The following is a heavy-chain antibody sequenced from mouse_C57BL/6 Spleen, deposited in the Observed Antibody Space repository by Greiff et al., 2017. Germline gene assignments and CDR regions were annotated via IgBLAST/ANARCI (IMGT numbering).Heavy chain of an antibody. V-gene: IGHV3-6*01. Sequence: EVQLVESGPGLVKPSQSLSLTCSVTGYSITSGYYWNWIRQFPGNKLEWMGYISYDGSNNYNPSLKNRISITRDTSKNQFFLKLNSVTTEDTATYYCAREGDDYDYFDYWGQGTTLTVSS. CDR1: GYSITSGYY. J-gene: IGHJ2*01. D-gene: IGHD2-4*01. CDR2: ISYDGSN. CDR3: AREGDDYDYFDY.